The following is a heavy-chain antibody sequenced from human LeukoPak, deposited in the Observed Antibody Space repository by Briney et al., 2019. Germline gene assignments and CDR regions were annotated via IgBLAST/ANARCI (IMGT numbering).Heavy chain of an antibody. CDR1: GFTFSTYW. Sequence: GGSLRLSCAASGFTFSTYWMSWVRQAPGKGLEWVANIKQDGSEKYYVDSVKGRFTISRDNAKNSLYLQMNSLRAEDTAVYYCARGCTAPRKKDAFDIWGQGTMVTVSS. V-gene: IGHV3-7*01. J-gene: IGHJ3*02. D-gene: IGHD5-18*01. CDR3: ARGCTAPRKKDAFDI. CDR2: IKQDGSEK.